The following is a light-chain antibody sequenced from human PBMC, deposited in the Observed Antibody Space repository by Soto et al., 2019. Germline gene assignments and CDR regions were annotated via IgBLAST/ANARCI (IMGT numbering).Light chain of an antibody. CDR1: QSIRYN. Sequence: EIVMTQSPATLSVSPGESATLSCRASQSIRYNLAWYQQRPGQSPRLLIYDVSTRATGIPARFRGSGSATEFTRTISSVQSEDFAVYCCHQYSDHMYTFGQGTKLVI. J-gene: IGKJ2*01. CDR3: HQYSDHMYT. V-gene: IGKV3-15*01. CDR2: DVS.